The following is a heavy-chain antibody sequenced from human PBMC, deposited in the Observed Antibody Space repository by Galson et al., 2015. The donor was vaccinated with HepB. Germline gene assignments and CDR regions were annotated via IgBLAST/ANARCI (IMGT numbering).Heavy chain of an antibody. CDR3: AAFREGYDFWSGAPDYYYGMDV. CDR2: IYHSGST. Sequence: LSLTCAVSGGSISSSNWWSWVRQPPGKGLEWIGEIYHSGSTNYNPSLKSRVTISVDKSKNQFSLKLSSVTAADTAVYYCAAFREGYDFWSGAPDYYYGMDVWGQGTTVTVSS. V-gene: IGHV4-4*02. D-gene: IGHD3-3*01. CDR1: GGSISSSNW. J-gene: IGHJ6*02.